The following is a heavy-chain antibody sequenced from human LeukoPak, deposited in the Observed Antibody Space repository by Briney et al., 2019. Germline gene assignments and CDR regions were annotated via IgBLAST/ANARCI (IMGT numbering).Heavy chain of an antibody. J-gene: IGHJ3*02. CDR1: GFTFSTYN. Sequence: GESLRLSCAASGFTFSTYNMNWVRKAPGKGLEWLSYISTDSSSKYYADSVKGRFTISRDNAKNSLYLQMNSLRDEDTAVYYCAIGAWDLPLDAFDIWGQGTMVTVSS. CDR3: AIGAWDLPLDAFDI. CDR2: ISTDSSSK. D-gene: IGHD1-26*01. V-gene: IGHV3-48*02.